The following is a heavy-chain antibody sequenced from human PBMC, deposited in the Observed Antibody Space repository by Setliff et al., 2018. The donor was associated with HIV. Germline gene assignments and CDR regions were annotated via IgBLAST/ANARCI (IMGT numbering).Heavy chain of an antibody. D-gene: IGHD3-22*01. CDR1: GFTFSSYW. Sequence: VGSLRLSCVASGFTFSSYWMSWVRQAPGKGLEWVANIKQDGSEKYYVDSVKGRFTISRDNAKNSLYLQMNSLRAEDTAVYYCARGDFYDSSGYFTDAFDIWGQGTMVTVSS. V-gene: IGHV3-7*03. CDR3: ARGDFYDSSGYFTDAFDI. J-gene: IGHJ3*02. CDR2: IKQDGSEK.